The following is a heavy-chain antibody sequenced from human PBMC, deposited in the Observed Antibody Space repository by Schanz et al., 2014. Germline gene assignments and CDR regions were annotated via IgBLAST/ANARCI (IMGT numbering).Heavy chain of an antibody. J-gene: IGHJ4*02. Sequence: VQLVESGGGLVQPGGSLRLSCSASGFTFSIYAMHWVRQAPGKGLEYVSAISHGGYSTYYADSVKGRFTISRDNSKNTLYLQMNSLRPEDTAVYYCARGGFGEVSYFDYWGQGTLVTVSS. CDR2: ISHGGYST. CDR3: ARGGFGEVSYFDY. V-gene: IGHV3-64*04. CDR1: GFTFSIYA. D-gene: IGHD3-10*01.